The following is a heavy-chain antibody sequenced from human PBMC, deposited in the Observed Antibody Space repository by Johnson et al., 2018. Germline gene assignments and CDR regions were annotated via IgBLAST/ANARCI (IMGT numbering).Heavy chain of an antibody. V-gene: IGHV3-21*01. CDR1: GFTFSSYS. D-gene: IGHD3-22*01. Sequence: VQLVQSGGGLVKPGGSLRLSCAASGFTFSSYSMNWVRQAPGKGLEWVSSISSSSRYLYYADSVKGRFIISRDNAKHSLSRQMNSLSADDTAVYYCARDNLYDYDSSAYYFGGYVQHWGQGTLVTVSS. J-gene: IGHJ1*01. CDR3: ARDNLYDYDSSAYYFGGYVQH. CDR2: ISSSSRYL.